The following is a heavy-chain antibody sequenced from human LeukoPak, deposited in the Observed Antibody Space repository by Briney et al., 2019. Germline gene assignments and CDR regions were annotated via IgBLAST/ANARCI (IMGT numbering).Heavy chain of an antibody. J-gene: IGHJ4*02. CDR3: VGGNNFDY. V-gene: IGHV3-11*04. CDR2: ISTSGSTI. Sequence: GGSLRLSCAASGFILSDHFMDWVRQAPGKGLEWVSYISTSGSTIYYADSVKGRFTISRDNAKNSLYLQMNSLRAEDTAVYYCVGGNNFDYWGQGALVTVSS. D-gene: IGHD4-23*01. CDR1: GFILSDHF.